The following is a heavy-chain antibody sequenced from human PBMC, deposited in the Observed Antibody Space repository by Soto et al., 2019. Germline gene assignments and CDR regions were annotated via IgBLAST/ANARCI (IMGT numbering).Heavy chain of an antibody. CDR2: IYHGGST. D-gene: IGHD6-13*01. CDR1: GDSISSTKW. Sequence: QVQLQESGPGLAKPSGTLSLTCAVSGDSISSTKWWSWVRQPPGKGLEWIGQIYHGGSTDYNPSLKSRVTISTDHSKNQFSLKLSSVTAADTAVYYCARRGLGSSPIGDWGQGTLVTVSS. CDR3: ARRGLGSSPIGD. J-gene: IGHJ4*02. V-gene: IGHV4-4*02.